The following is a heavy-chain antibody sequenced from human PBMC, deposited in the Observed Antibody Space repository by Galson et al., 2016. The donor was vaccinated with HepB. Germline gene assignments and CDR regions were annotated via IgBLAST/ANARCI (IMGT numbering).Heavy chain of an antibody. D-gene: IGHD2-15*01. J-gene: IGHJ5*02. CDR1: GFIFDDSF. CDR2: INWNSAKG. Sequence: SLRLSGAAPGFIFDDSFMHWVREIPGKGLEWGSGINWNSAKGAHAGSVKGRFTISRDKNSLFLQMNSLRPEDTALYYCAKEDGGFNFDPWGQGTLVTVSS. V-gene: IGHV3-9*01. CDR3: AKEDGGFNFDP.